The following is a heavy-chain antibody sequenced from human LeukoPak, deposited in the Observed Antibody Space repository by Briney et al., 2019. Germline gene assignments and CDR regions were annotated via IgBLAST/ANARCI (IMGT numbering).Heavy chain of an antibody. Sequence: PGGSLRLSCAASGFTFSSYAMHWVRQAPGKGLEWVAVISYDGSNKYYADSVKGRFTISRDNSKNTLYLQMNSLRAEDTAVYYCARDPTPEVTMIVVVTNIDYWGQGTLVTVSS. CDR2: ISYDGSNK. J-gene: IGHJ4*02. CDR1: GFTFSSYA. V-gene: IGHV3-30-3*01. D-gene: IGHD3-22*01. CDR3: ARDPTPEVTMIVVVTNIDY.